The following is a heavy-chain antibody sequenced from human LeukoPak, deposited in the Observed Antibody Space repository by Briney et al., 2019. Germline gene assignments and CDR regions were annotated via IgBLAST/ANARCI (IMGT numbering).Heavy chain of an antibody. J-gene: IGHJ6*02. CDR3: ARDYYDSSGKTNHGMDV. Sequence: ASVKVSCKASGYTFTSYGISWVRQAPGQGLEWMGWISAYNGNTNYAQKLQGRVTMTTDTSTSTAYMGLRSLRSDDTAVYYCARDYYDSSGKTNHGMDVWGQGTTVTVSS. CDR1: GYTFTSYG. CDR2: ISAYNGNT. V-gene: IGHV1-18*01. D-gene: IGHD3-22*01.